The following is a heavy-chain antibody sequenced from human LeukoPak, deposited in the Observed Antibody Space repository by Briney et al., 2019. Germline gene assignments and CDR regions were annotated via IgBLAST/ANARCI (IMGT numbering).Heavy chain of an antibody. D-gene: IGHD3-10*01. J-gene: IGHJ4*02. CDR1: GFTFSNAW. Sequence: PGGSLRLSCAASGFTFSNAWTSWVRQAPGKGLEWVGRIKSKTDGGTTDYAAPVEGRFTISRDDSKNTLYLQMNSPKTEDTAVYYCTTDPPPYYRDYWGQGTLVTVSS. V-gene: IGHV3-15*01. CDR2: IKSKTDGGTT. CDR3: TTDPPPYYRDY.